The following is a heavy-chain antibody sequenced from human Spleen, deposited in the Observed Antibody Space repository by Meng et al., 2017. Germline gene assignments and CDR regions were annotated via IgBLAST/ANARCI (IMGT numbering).Heavy chain of an antibody. CDR2: INWNGGST. Sequence: GESLKISCAASGFTFSNYAMHWVRQAPGKGLEWVSGINWNGGSTGYADSVKGRFTISRDNAKNSLYLQMNSLRAEDTALYYCARDSPLDYYGSADYYFDYWGQGTLVTVSS. CDR1: GFTFSNYA. V-gene: IGHV3-20*04. D-gene: IGHD3-10*01. CDR3: ARDSPLDYYGSADYYFDY. J-gene: IGHJ4*02.